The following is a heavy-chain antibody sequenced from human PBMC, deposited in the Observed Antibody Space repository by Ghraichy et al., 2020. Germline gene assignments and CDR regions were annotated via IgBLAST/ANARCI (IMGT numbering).Heavy chain of an antibody. CDR2: IYYGGST. V-gene: IGHV4-59*01. Sequence: SETLSLTCTVSGGSISSFYWSWIRQPPGKGLEWIGYIYYGGSTDYIPSLKSRVTISVDTSRNQFSLKLSSVTAADTAVYYCASSRPPVYYYGLDVWGQGTTVTVSS. J-gene: IGHJ6*02. CDR3: ASSRPPVYYYGLDV. CDR1: GGSISSFY.